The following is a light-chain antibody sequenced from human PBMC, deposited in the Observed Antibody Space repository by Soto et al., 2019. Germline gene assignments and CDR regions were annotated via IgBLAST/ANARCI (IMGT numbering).Light chain of an antibody. Sequence: DIQMTQSPSPLSASVGDRVTITFLASQTISTYLNWYQQKPGKAPKLLIYGASSLQSGVPSRFSGSGSGTDFTLTISSLQPEDFGTYYCQQSFSTPRKCGQGTKGDI. CDR3: QQSFSTPRK. J-gene: IGKJ1*01. CDR1: QTISTY. V-gene: IGKV1-39*01. CDR2: GAS.